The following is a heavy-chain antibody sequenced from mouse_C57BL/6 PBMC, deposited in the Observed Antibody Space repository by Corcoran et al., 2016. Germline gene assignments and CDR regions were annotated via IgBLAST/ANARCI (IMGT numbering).Heavy chain of an antibody. CDR3: ARGGYDYDGGYYAMDY. D-gene: IGHD2-4*01. V-gene: IGHV3-6*01. Sequence: DVQLQESGPGLVKPSQSLSLTCSVTGYSITSGYYWNWIRQFPGNKLEWMGYISYDGSNNYNPSLKNRISITRDTSKNQFFLKLNSVTTEDTATYYCARGGYDYDGGYYAMDYWGQGTSVTVSS. CDR1: GYSITSGYY. CDR2: ISYDGSN. J-gene: IGHJ4*01.